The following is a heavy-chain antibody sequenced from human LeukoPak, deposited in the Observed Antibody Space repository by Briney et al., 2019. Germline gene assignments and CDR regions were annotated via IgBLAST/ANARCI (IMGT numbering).Heavy chain of an antibody. Sequence: PGGSLRLXCATSGFNFSNYAMTWVRQAPGKVLEWVSSISGGGGTTYYGDSVKGRVTVSRDSSKNTLHLQMNSLRLEDTAVYYCASGTVWLYPRILIDWGQGVLVSVSS. CDR3: ASGTVWLYPRILID. J-gene: IGHJ4*02. CDR1: GFNFSNYA. CDR2: ISGGGGTT. D-gene: IGHD3-9*01. V-gene: IGHV3-23*01.